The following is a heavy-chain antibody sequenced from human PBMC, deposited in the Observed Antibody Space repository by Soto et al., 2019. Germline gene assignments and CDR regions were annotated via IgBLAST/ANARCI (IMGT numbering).Heavy chain of an antibody. Sequence: AASVKVSCKASGGTFSSYAISWVRQAPGQGLEWMGGIIPIFGTANYAQKFQGRVTITADESTSTACMELSSLRSEDTAVYYCASPGASGWQYYFDYWGQGTLVTVSS. CDR2: IIPIFGTA. CDR1: GGTFSSYA. V-gene: IGHV1-69*13. J-gene: IGHJ4*02. D-gene: IGHD6-19*01. CDR3: ASPGASGWQYYFDY.